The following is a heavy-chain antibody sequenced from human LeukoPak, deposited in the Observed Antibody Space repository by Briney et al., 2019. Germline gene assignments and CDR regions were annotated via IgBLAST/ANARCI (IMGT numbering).Heavy chain of an antibody. V-gene: IGHV1-69*05. J-gene: IGHJ4*02. Sequence: SVKVSCKASGGTFSSYAISWVRQAPGQGLEWMGRIIPIFGTANYAQKFQGRVTITTDESTSTAYMELSSLRSEDTAVYYCAREREIHGQGLYFDYWGQGTLVTVSS. CDR3: AREREIHGQGLYFDY. CDR1: GGTFSSYA. CDR2: IIPIFGTA. D-gene: IGHD1-26*01.